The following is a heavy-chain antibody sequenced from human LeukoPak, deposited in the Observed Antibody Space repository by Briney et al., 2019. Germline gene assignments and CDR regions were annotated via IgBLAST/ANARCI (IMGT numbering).Heavy chain of an antibody. CDR3: ARGDLGYCSSTSCPFDY. Sequence: ASVKVSCKASGYTFTGYYMHWVRQAPGQGLEWMGWISAYNGNTNYAQKLQGRVTMTTDTSTSTAYMELRSLRSDDTAVYYCARGDLGYCSSTSCPFDYWGQGTLVTVSS. J-gene: IGHJ4*02. D-gene: IGHD2-2*01. CDR1: GYTFTGYY. V-gene: IGHV1-18*04. CDR2: ISAYNGNT.